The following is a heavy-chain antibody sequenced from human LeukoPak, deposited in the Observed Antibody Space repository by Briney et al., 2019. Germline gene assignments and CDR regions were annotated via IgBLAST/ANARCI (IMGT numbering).Heavy chain of an antibody. J-gene: IGHJ4*02. CDR3: AREVTISGTPGGFDY. CDR1: GFTFSNYL. V-gene: IGHV3-48*01. Sequence: GGSLRLSCVASGFTFSNYLMNWVRQAPGKGLEWVSYISTTSTTVYYADSVKGRFTISRDNAGRSLYLQMNSLRADDTAVYYCAREVTISGTPGGFDYWGQGTLVTVSS. D-gene: IGHD1-20*01. CDR2: ISTTSTTV.